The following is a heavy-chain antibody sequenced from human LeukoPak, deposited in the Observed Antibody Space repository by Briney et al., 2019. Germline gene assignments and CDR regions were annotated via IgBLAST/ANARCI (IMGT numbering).Heavy chain of an antibody. D-gene: IGHD6-13*01. CDR1: GYTFSSYG. CDR3: ARGIPGVAAAGLDY. V-gene: IGHV1-18*01. J-gene: IGHJ4*02. Sequence: ASVKVSCKASGYTFSSYGVSWVRQAPGQGLEWMGWISAYNGYTNYAQKLQGRVTMTTDTSTSTAYMELRSLRSDDTAVYYCARGIPGVAAAGLDYWGQGTLVTVSS. CDR2: ISAYNGYT.